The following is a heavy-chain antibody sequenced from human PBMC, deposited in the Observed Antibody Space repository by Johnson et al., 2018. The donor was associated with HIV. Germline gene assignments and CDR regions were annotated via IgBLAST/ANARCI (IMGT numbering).Heavy chain of an antibody. V-gene: IGHV3-66*01. J-gene: IGHJ3*02. Sequence: VQLVESGGGLVQPGGSLRLSCVASGFIVSSNYMSWVRQAPGKGLEWVSVIYSGGSTYYADSVKGRFTISRDNSKKRLYLQINSLRAEDTAVYYCARDPHYYDSNDAFDIWGQGTMVTVSS. D-gene: IGHD3-22*01. CDR2: IYSGGST. CDR3: ARDPHYYDSNDAFDI. CDR1: GFIVSSNY.